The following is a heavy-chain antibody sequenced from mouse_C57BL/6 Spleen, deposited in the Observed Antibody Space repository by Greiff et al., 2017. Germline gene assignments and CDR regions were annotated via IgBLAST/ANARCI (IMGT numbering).Heavy chain of an antibody. CDR2: INPNNGGT. CDR1: GYTFTDYN. V-gene: IGHV1-22*01. J-gene: IGHJ2*01. CDR3: AKAPYYIFFDY. D-gene: IGHD2-12*01. Sequence: VQLQQSGPELVKPGASVKMSCKASGYTFTDYNMHWVKQSHGKSLEWIGYINPNNGGTSYNQKFKGKATLTVNKSSSTAYMELRSLTSEDSAVYYCAKAPYYIFFDYWGHGTTLTVSS.